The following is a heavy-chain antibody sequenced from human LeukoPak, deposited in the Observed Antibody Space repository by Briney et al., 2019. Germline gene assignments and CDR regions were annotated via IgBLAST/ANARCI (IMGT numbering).Heavy chain of an antibody. Sequence: ASVKVSCKASGYTFTSYDINWVRQAPGQGLEWMGWMNPNSGNTGYAQKFQGRVTMTRNTSISTAYMELSSLRSEDTAVYYCAREGYYYGSGSYHMIDYWGQGTLVTVSS. J-gene: IGHJ4*02. V-gene: IGHV1-8*01. CDR2: MNPNSGNT. D-gene: IGHD3-10*01. CDR1: GYTFTSYD. CDR3: AREGYYYGSGSYHMIDY.